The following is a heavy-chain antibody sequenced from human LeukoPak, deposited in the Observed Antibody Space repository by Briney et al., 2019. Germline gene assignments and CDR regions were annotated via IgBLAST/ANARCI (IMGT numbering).Heavy chain of an antibody. CDR2: ISSSSSYI. D-gene: IGHD1-26*01. V-gene: IGHV3-21*01. J-gene: IGHJ4*02. CDR3: ARKPPTRGSYYVIDY. CDR1: GFTVSSNY. Sequence: GGSLRLSCAASGFTVSSNYMSWVRQAPGKGLEWVSSISSSSSYIYYADSVKGRFTISRDNAKNSLYLQMNSLRAEDTAVYYCARKPPTRGSYYVIDYWGQGTLVTVSS.